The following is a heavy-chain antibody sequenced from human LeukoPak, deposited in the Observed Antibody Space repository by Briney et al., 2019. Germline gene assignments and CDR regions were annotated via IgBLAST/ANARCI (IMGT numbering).Heavy chain of an antibody. CDR3: VKRAGYYSGSGSYSDY. CDR2: VPYDGSNE. CDR1: GFTFSSYW. V-gene: IGHV3-30*02. Sequence: GGSLRLSCAASGFTFSSYWMSWVRHPPGKGLEWVALVPYDGSNEYYADSVKGRFTISRDTSKSTLYLQMNSLRVEDTAVYYCVKRAGYYSGSGSYSDYWGQGTLVTVSS. D-gene: IGHD3-10*01. J-gene: IGHJ4*02.